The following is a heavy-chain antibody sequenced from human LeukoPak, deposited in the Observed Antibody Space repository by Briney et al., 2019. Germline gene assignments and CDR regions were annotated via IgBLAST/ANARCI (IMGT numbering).Heavy chain of an antibody. J-gene: IGHJ4*02. CDR3: ARGGGANWDYYFDH. CDR1: GFTFSAYR. CDR2: ISSDGSSI. Sequence: GGSLRLSCAASGFTFSAYRMNWVRQAPGKGLEWVSSISSDGSSIYYADSLKGRFFISRDNAKNSLYLQMNSLRAEDTAMYYCARGGGANWDYYFDHWGRGTLVTVSS. D-gene: IGHD1-1*01. V-gene: IGHV3-21*01.